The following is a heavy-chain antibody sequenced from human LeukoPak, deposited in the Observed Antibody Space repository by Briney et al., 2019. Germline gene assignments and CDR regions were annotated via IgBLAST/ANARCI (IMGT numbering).Heavy chain of an antibody. CDR3: AKDLTDLDYHGAFDI. D-gene: IGHD4-11*01. V-gene: IGHV3-9*01. CDR2: ISWNSGSI. CDR1: GFTFDDYA. J-gene: IGHJ3*02. Sequence: PGGSLRLSCAASGFTFDDYAMHWVRQAPGKGLEWVSGISWNSGSIGYADSVKGRFTISRDNAKNSLYLQMSSLRAEDTALYYCAKDLTDLDYHGAFDIWGQGTMVTVSS.